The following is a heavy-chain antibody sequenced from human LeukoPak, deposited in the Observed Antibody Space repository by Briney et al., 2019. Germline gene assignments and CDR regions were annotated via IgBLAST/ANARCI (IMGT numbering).Heavy chain of an antibody. D-gene: IGHD2-2*02. Sequence: SVKVSCKASGYSFTSYYMHWVRQAPGQGLEWMGGIIPIFGTANYAQKFQGRVTITADESTSTAYMELSSLRSEDTAVYYCARDRPGRYCSSTSCYTASPFGPWGQGTLVIVSS. V-gene: IGHV1-69*13. J-gene: IGHJ5*02. CDR1: GYSFTSYY. CDR2: IIPIFGTA. CDR3: ARDRPGRYCSSTSCYTASPFGP.